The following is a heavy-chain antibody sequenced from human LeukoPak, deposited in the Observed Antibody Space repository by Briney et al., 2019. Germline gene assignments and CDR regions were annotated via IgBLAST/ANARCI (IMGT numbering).Heavy chain of an antibody. D-gene: IGHD5-18*01. CDR3: ARDPGYSYGYDY. CDR1: GFTFSSYG. V-gene: IGHV3-30*02. Sequence: GGSLRLSCAASGFTFSSYGMHWVRQAPGKGLEWVAFIRYDGSNKYYADSVKGRFTIPRDNSKNTLYLQMNSLRAEDTAVYYCARDPGYSYGYDYWGRGTLVTVPS. J-gene: IGHJ4*02. CDR2: IRYDGSNK.